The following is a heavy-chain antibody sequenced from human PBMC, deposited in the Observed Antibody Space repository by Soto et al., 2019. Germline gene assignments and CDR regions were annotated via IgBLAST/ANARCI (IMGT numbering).Heavy chain of an antibody. D-gene: IGHD3-3*01. V-gene: IGHV4-39*01. CDR1: GGSISRSRYY. CDR2: LYYSGNT. CDR3: ARRRFYSYFDY. J-gene: IGHJ4*02. Sequence: SETLSLTCTVSGGSISRSRYYWGWIRQPPGKGLEWIGSLYYSGNTYYNPSLKSRVTMSVDTSNNQFSLKLSSVTAADTAVYYCARRRFYSYFDYWGQGTLVTVSS.